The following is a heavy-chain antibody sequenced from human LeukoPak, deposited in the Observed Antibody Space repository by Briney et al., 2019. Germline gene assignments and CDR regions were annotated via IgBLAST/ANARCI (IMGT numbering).Heavy chain of an antibody. Sequence: HTGGSLRLSCAASGFTFSSYWMHWVRQAPGKGLVWVSRINSDGSSTSYADSVKGRFTISRDNAKNTLYLQMNSLRAEDTAVYYCARGRPYSGGYHLDYWGQGTLVTVSA. V-gene: IGHV3-74*01. CDR3: ARGRPYSGGYHLDY. CDR2: INSDGSST. J-gene: IGHJ4*02. CDR1: GFTFSSYW. D-gene: IGHD1-26*01.